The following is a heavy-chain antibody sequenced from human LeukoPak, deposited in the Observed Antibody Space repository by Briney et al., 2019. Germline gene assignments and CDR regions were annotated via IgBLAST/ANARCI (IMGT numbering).Heavy chain of an antibody. CDR3: ARGGSQPITMHVFDY. V-gene: IGHV3-23*01. CDR2: ISASGGIT. J-gene: IGHJ4*02. D-gene: IGHD3-10*01. Sequence: GGSLRLSCEASGFAFSFFAMSWLRQAPGKGLEWVSIISASGGITYYADSVVKGRFTISRDNSKNTMYMQMNSLRAEDTAVYFCARGGSQPITMHVFDYWGQGTLVTVSS. CDR1: GFAFSFFA.